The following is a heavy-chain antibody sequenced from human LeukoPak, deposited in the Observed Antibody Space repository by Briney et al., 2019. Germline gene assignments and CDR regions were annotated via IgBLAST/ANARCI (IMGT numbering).Heavy chain of an antibody. Sequence: GASVKVSCKASGYTFTGYYMYWVRQAPGQGLEWMGWINPNSGGTNYAQKFQGWVTMTRDTSISTAYMELSRLRSDDTAVYYCARERGPLGYCSGGSCYFDGMDVWGQGTTVTVSS. CDR3: ARERGPLGYCSGGSCYFDGMDV. CDR1: GYTFTGYY. CDR2: INPNSGGT. J-gene: IGHJ6*02. D-gene: IGHD2-15*01. V-gene: IGHV1-2*04.